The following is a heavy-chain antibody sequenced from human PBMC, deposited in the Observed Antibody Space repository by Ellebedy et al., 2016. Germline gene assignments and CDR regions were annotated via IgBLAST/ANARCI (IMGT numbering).Heavy chain of an antibody. CDR1: GFTFSSYG. CDR3: AKDLGGGGLPIDY. Sequence: GGSLRLSXAASGFTFSSYGMHWVRQAPGKGLEWVAVISYDGSNKYYADSVKGRFTISRDNSKNTLYLQMNSLRAEDTAVYYCAKDLGGGGLPIDYWGLGTLVTVSS. J-gene: IGHJ4*02. D-gene: IGHD1-26*01. V-gene: IGHV3-30*18. CDR2: ISYDGSNK.